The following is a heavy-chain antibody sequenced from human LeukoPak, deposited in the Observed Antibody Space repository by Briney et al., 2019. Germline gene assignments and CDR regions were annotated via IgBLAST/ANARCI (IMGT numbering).Heavy chain of an antibody. D-gene: IGHD6-13*01. CDR2: IKQDGSEK. Sequence: GGSLRLSCAASGFTFSSYWMSWVRQAPGKGLEWVANIKQDGSEKYYVDSVKGRFTISRDNAKNSLYLQMNSLRAEDTAVYYCASRSINWYRGNNWFDPWGQGTLVTVSS. CDR3: ASRSINWYRGNNWFDP. CDR1: GFTFSSYW. J-gene: IGHJ5*02. V-gene: IGHV3-7*01.